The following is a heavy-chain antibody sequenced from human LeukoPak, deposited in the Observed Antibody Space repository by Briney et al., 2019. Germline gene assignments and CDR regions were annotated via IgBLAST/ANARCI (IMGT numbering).Heavy chain of an antibody. J-gene: IGHJ4*02. V-gene: IGHV4-59*01. D-gene: IGHD4-17*01. CDR2: IYYSGST. CDR1: GGSISSYY. CDR3: ARGGHDYGDYVL. Sequence: ESGPGLVKPSETLSLTCTVSGGSISSYYWSWIRQPPGKGLGWIGYIYYSGSTNYNPSLKSRVTISVDTSKNQFSLKLSSVTAADTAVYYCARGGHDYGDYVLWGQGTLVTVSS.